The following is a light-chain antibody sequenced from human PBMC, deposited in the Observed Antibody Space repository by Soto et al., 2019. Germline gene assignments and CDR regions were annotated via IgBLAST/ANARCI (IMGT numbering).Light chain of an antibody. J-gene: IGKJ2*01. CDR3: QQLNSYPQT. CDR1: QGISSY. V-gene: IGKV1-9*01. CDR2: AAS. Sequence: IQLTQSPSSLSASVGDRVTITCRASQGISSYLAWYQQNPGKAPKLLIYAASTLQSGVPSRFSGSGSGTDFTLTISSLQPEDFATYYCQQLNSYPQTFGQGTKLEIK.